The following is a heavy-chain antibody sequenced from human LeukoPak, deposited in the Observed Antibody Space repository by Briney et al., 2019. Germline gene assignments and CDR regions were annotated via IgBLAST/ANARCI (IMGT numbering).Heavy chain of an antibody. Sequence: TSVKVSCKASGYTFTSYDINWVRQATGQGLEWMGWMNPNSGNTGYAQKFQGRVTMTRNTSISTAYMELSSLRSEDTAVYYCARVYRLGIAASGYWGQGTLVTVSS. D-gene: IGHD6-25*01. CDR2: MNPNSGNT. J-gene: IGHJ4*02. CDR3: ARVYRLGIAASGY. V-gene: IGHV1-8*01. CDR1: GYTFTSYD.